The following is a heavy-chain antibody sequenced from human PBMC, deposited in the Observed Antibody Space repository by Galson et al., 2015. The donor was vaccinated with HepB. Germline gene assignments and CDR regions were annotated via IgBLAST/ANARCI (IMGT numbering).Heavy chain of an antibody. CDR3: AKDSDYDFWSGPFDY. V-gene: IGHV3-9*01. CDR1: GFTFDDYA. J-gene: IGHJ4*02. Sequence: SLRLSCAASGFTFDDYAMHWVRQAPGKGLEWVSGISWNSGSIGYADSVKGRFTISRDNAKNSLYLQMNSLRAEDTALYYCAKDSDYDFWSGPFDYWGQGTLVTVSS. D-gene: IGHD3-3*01. CDR2: ISWNSGSI.